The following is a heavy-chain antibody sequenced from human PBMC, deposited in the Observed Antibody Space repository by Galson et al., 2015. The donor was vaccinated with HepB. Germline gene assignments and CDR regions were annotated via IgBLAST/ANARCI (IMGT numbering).Heavy chain of an antibody. CDR2: IIPIFGTA. J-gene: IGHJ4*02. V-gene: IGHV1-69*13. CDR1: GGTFSSYA. CDR3: ARGRAQYSSSSPFDY. D-gene: IGHD6-6*01. Sequence: SVKVSCKASGGTFSSYAISWVRQAPGQGLEWMGGIIPIFGTANYAQKFQGRVTITADESTSTAYMELSSLRSEDTAVYYCARGRAQYSSSSPFDYWGQGTLVTVSS.